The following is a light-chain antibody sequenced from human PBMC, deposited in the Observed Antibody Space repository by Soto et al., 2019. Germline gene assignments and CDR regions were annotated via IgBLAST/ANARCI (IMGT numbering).Light chain of an antibody. Sequence: ILLTQSPGTLSLSPWEIATLSCRASQSVSSSYLAWYQQKPGQAPRLLIYGASSRATGIPDRFGGSGSGTDFTLTISRLEPEDFAVYYCQQYGSSPQTFGQGTKVDIK. V-gene: IGKV3-20*01. CDR2: GAS. CDR3: QQYGSSPQT. J-gene: IGKJ1*01. CDR1: QSVSSSY.